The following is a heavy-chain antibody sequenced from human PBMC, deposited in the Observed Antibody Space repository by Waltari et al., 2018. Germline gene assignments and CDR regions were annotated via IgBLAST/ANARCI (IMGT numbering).Heavy chain of an antibody. CDR1: GYALTNYG. CDR2: ISTYNGQT. V-gene: IGHV1-18*01. CDR3: ARISTGYTRGFFNF. Sequence: QVQLVQSGAEVKKPGASVKVSCKASGYALTNYGIGWGRQAPGQGLEWMGWISTYNGQTKNTQKFQGRVTMTTDTATSTVHLDLRSLKADDTAVYYCARISTGYTRGFFNFWGQGTLVTVSS. J-gene: IGHJ4*02. D-gene: IGHD2-8*02.